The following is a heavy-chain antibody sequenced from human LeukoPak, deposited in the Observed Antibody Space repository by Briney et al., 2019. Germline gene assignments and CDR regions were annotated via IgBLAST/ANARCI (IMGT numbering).Heavy chain of an antibody. CDR2: ISGSGGST. CDR1: GFTFSSYA. J-gene: IGHJ4*02. V-gene: IGHV3-23*01. D-gene: IGHD1-26*01. Sequence: GGSLRLSCAASGFTFSSYAMSWVRQAPGKALEWVSAISGSGGSTYYADSVKGRFTISRDNSKNTLYLQMNSLRAEDTAVYYCAKAPTAEPWDLRPYPFDYWGQGTLVTVSS. CDR3: AKAPTAEPWDLRPYPFDY.